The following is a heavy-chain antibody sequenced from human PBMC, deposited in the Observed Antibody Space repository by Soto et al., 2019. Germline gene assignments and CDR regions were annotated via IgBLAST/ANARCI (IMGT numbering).Heavy chain of an antibody. CDR3: AKGMATILGWFDS. V-gene: IGHV3-23*01. D-gene: IGHD5-12*01. Sequence: GGSLRLSCAASAFTFSKSGMSWVRQAPGKGLEWVAGIGGSGRNTYYADSVKGRFTISRDNSKNTLFLQMNTLRAEDTAVYYCAKGMATILGWFDSWGQGTQVTV. CDR2: IGGSGRNT. J-gene: IGHJ5*01. CDR1: AFTFSKSG.